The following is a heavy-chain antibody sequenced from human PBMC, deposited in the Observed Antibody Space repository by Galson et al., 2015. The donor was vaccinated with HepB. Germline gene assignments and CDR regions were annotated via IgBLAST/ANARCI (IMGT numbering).Heavy chain of an antibody. CDR1: GFTFSSYS. V-gene: IGHV3-48*01. J-gene: IGHJ6*03. Sequence: SLRLSCAASGFTFSSYSMNWVRQAPGKGLEWVSYISSSSSTIYYADSVKGRFTISRDNAKNSLYLQMNSLRAEDTAVYYCARVAGGSYYGGYYYYYYMDVWGKGTTVTVSS. CDR2: ISSSSSTI. CDR3: ARVAGGSYYGGYYYYYYMDV. D-gene: IGHD1-26*01.